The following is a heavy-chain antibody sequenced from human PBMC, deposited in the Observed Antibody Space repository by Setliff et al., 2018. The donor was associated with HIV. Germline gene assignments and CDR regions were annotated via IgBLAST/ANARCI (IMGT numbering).Heavy chain of an antibody. CDR2: INHSGNT. V-gene: IGHV4-34*01. Sequence: PSETLSLTCTVSGGSISGYYWSWIRQPPGKGLEWIGEINHSGNTNYNPSLKSRLIISVDTSKKQFSLKRRSVTAADTAIYYCARVPGYSSGSSYMEVWGKGTTVTVSS. CDR1: GGSISGYY. CDR3: ARVPGYSSGSSYMEV. D-gene: IGHD6-19*01. J-gene: IGHJ6*03.